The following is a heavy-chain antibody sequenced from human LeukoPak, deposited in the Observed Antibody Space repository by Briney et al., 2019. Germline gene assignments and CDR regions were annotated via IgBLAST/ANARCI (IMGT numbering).Heavy chain of an antibody. J-gene: IGHJ6*03. Sequence: SETLSLTCTVSGGSISSSYWSWIRQPAGKGLEWIGRIYASGKTNYNPSLKSRVTMSIDTSKNQFSLKLSSVTAADTAVYYCARATTWGGFDYYYYYMDVWGTGTAVTVSS. V-gene: IGHV4-4*07. CDR2: IYASGKT. CDR3: ARATTWGGFDYYYYYMDV. D-gene: IGHD3-3*01. CDR1: GGSISSSY.